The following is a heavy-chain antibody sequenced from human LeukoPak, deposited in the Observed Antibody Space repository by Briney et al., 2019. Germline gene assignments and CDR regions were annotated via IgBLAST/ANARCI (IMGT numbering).Heavy chain of an antibody. CDR3: ARSGYCSSTSCYFVYYYGMDV. CDR2: IYYSGST. D-gene: IGHD2-2*01. V-gene: IGHV4-31*03. Sequence: KTSETLSLTCTVSGGSISSGGYYWSWIRQHPGKGLGWIGYIYYSGSTYYNPSLKSRVTISVDTSKNQFSLKLSSVTAADTAVYYCARSGYCSSTSCYFVYYYGMDVWGKGTTVTVSS. CDR1: GGSISSGGYY. J-gene: IGHJ6*04.